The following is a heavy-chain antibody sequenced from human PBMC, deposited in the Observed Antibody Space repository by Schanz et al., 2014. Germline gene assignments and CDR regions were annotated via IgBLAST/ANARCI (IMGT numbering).Heavy chain of an antibody. CDR2: ISYDGSHK. J-gene: IGHJ6*02. Sequence: QVQLVESWGGVVQPGRSLRLSCAASGFTFSNFAIHWVRQAPGKGLEWVAVISYDGSHKDYADSVKGRFTISRDNSKNTLYLQMNSLRAEDTAVYYCARDRQQLVGRIGYYYGMDVWGQGTTVTVSS. D-gene: IGHD6-13*01. V-gene: IGHV3-30*04. CDR3: ARDRQQLVGRIGYYYGMDV. CDR1: GFTFSNFA.